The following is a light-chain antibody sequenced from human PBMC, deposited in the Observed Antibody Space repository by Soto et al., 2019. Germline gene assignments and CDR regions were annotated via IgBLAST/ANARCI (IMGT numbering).Light chain of an antibody. Sequence: EIVLTQSPGTLSLSPGERATLSCRASRSVSSSYLAWYQQKPGQAPRLLIYGASSRATGIPDRFSGSGSGTDFTLTISRLEPEDFAVYYCQQYGSSPPWFTFGPGTKVDIK. V-gene: IGKV3-20*01. CDR3: QQYGSSPPWFT. CDR1: RSVSSSY. J-gene: IGKJ3*01. CDR2: GAS.